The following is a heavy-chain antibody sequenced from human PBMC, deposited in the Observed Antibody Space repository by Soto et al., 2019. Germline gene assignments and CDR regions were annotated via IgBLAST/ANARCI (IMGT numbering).Heavy chain of an antibody. D-gene: IGHD2-15*01. Sequence: QVQLVQSGAEVKKPGSSVKVSCKDSGGTFSTYSMFWVRQAPGQGLEWMGRIIPMLGVRNYAQRFQDRVTITADKSTATVHMALSSLRSEDTALYDCTIVSWSGEVFYIWGQGTMVTVSS. CDR1: GGTFSTYS. CDR2: IIPMLGVR. J-gene: IGHJ3*02. V-gene: IGHV1-69*02. CDR3: TIVSWSGEVFYI.